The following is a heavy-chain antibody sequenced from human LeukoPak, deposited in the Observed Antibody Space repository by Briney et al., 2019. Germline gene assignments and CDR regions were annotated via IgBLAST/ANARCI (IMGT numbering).Heavy chain of an antibody. V-gene: IGHV1-2*06. CDR2: IHPNRGGT. D-gene: IGHD3-10*01. CDR3: ATDSRTYYYGSGSYPLNYFDY. CDR1: GYTFTGYY. J-gene: IGHJ4*02. Sequence: ASATVSCKASGYTFTGYYMHWVRQAPGQGLEWMGRIHPNRGGTNYAQEFQGRVTMTRDMSISTAYMELSRLRSDDTAVYYCATDSRTYYYGSGSYPLNYFDYWGQGTLVTVSS.